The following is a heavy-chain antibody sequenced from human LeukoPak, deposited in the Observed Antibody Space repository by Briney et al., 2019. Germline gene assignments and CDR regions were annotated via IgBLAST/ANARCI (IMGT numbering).Heavy chain of an antibody. CDR3: ARGGRVGARGEIQYYYYYYMDV. D-gene: IGHD1-26*01. CDR1: GGSISSSSYY. V-gene: IGHV4-39*07. Sequence: SETLSLTCTVSGGSISSSSYYWGWIRQPPGKGLEWIGSIYYSGSTYYNPSLKSRVTISVDTSKNQFSLKLSSVTAADTAVYYCARGGRVGARGEIQYYYYYYMDVWGKGTTVTVSS. CDR2: IYYSGST. J-gene: IGHJ6*03.